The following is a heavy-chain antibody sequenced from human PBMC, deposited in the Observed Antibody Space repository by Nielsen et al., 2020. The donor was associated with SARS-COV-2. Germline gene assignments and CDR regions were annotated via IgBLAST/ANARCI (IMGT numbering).Heavy chain of an antibody. CDR2: ISWNSGSI. V-gene: IGHV3-9*01. D-gene: IGHD6-19*01. Sequence: GGSLRLSWAASGFTFDDYAMHWVRQAPGKGLEWVSGISWNSGSIGYADSVKGRFTISRDNAKNSLYLQMNSLRAEDTALYYCAKDQSSGWDGNFDYWGQGTLVTVSS. CDR1: GFTFDDYA. J-gene: IGHJ4*02. CDR3: AKDQSSGWDGNFDY.